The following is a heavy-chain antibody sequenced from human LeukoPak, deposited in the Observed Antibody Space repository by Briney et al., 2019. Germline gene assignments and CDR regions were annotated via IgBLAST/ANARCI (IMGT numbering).Heavy chain of an antibody. CDR1: GFTFDDYG. CDR3: ARSGYYDSSGSFY. J-gene: IGHJ4*02. Sequence: GGSLRLSCAACGFTFDDYGMSWVRQAPGKGLEWVSGINWNGGSTGYADSVKGRFTISRDNAKNSLYLQMNSLRAEDAALYYCARSGYYDSSGSFYWGQGTLVTVSS. CDR2: INWNGGST. D-gene: IGHD3-22*01. V-gene: IGHV3-20*04.